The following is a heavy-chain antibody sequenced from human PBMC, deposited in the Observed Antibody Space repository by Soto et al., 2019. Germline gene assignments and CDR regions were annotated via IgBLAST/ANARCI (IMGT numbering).Heavy chain of an antibody. CDR2: ISAAGDP. CDR3: ARPDRDFYGLDV. V-gene: IGHV3-13*05. J-gene: IGHJ6*02. Sequence: EVQLVESGGGLVQPGGSLRLSCEASGFTFRNYDMHWVRQGTGKGLEWVSGISAAGDPDYADSVAGRFTISRENAQSSFFLQMNSLRVGDTAVYYCARPDRDFYGLDVWGQGTTVIVSS. CDR1: GFTFRNYD.